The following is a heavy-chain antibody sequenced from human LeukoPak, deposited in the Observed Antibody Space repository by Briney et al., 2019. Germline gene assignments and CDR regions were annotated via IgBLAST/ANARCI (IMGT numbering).Heavy chain of an antibody. V-gene: IGHV1-2*02. CDR3: ARGRDSSGWPGYFQH. CDR1: GYTFTGYY. CDR2: INPNSGGT. J-gene: IGHJ1*01. D-gene: IGHD6-19*01. Sequence: ASVKVSCKASGYTFTGYYMHGVRQAPGQGLEWMGWINPNSGGTNYAQKFQGRVTMTRETSISTAYMELSRLRSDDTAVYYCARGRDSSGWPGYFQHWGQGTLVTVSS.